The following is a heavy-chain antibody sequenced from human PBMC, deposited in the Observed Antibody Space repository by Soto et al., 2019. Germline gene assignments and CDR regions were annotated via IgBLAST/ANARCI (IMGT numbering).Heavy chain of an antibody. CDR3: ARGGYYDNSWGKLSHYGLDV. D-gene: IGHD3-16*01. J-gene: IGHJ6*02. V-gene: IGHV1-18*01. CDR2: ISPYNDYT. CDR1: GYTFIRYG. Sequence: QVQLAQSANEVKKPGASVRVSCKAAGYTFIRYGIAWVRQAPGQGLEWMGWISPYNDYTVYAQKFQGRVSMTADISTRTVYMNLRGLKAEDTAVYYCARGGYYDNSWGKLSHYGLDVWGQGTSVSVSS.